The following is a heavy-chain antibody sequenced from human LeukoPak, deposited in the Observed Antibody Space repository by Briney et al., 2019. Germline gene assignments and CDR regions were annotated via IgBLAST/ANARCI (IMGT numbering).Heavy chain of an antibody. CDR1: GGSFSSYY. Sequence: PSETLSLTCTVSGGSFSSYYWTWIRQPPGKGLEWIGGIYNSGTTNYSPSHESRVTMSLDTSKNRFSLSLSSVTAADTAVYYCARDRLGATGHWRIDVWGRGTLVTVSS. J-gene: IGHJ2*01. CDR3: ARDRLGATGHWRIDV. V-gene: IGHV4-4*07. D-gene: IGHD1-26*01. CDR2: IYNSGTT.